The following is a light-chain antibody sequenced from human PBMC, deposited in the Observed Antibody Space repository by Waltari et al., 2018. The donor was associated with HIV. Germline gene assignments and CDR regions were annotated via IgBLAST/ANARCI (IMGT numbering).Light chain of an antibody. CDR1: SSDVGSYNY. V-gene: IGLV2-11*01. J-gene: IGLJ2*01. Sequence: QSALTQPRSLSGSPGQSVTISCTGTSSDVGSYNYVSWYQHHQGKAPNLILYDVSERPRGFPDRFSGSQSGSPASLTLSGLQAEDEADYCCCSYAGTYTFVVFGGGSKLTVL. CDR3: CSYAGTYTFVV. CDR2: DVS.